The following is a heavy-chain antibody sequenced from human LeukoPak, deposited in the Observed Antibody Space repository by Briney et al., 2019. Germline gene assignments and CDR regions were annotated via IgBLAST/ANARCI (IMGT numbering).Heavy chain of an antibody. J-gene: IGHJ5*02. CDR2: VDGSGTT. V-gene: IGHV4-61*02. D-gene: IGHD1-1*01. CDR1: GGSIRSGSYF. CDR3: ARGDWQYINNWSNWFDP. Sequence: SETLSLTCTVSGGSIRSGSYFWTWIRQPAGKALEWIGRVDGSGTTNYNPSLKSRVTISVDTTKNQFSLKLSSVTAADTAVYYCARGDWQYINNWSNWFDPWGQGTLVTVSS.